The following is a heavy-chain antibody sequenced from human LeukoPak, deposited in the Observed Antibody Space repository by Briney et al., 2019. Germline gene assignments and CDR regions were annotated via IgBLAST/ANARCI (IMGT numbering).Heavy chain of an antibody. Sequence: GWSLRLSCAASGFTFDDYAMHWVRHAPGKGLEWVSGISWNSGSIGYADSVKGRFTISRDNAKNSLYLQMNSLRAEDTALYYCAKSGYCSSTSCYDAFDIWGQGTMVTVSS. CDR1: GFTFDDYA. V-gene: IGHV3-9*01. CDR3: AKSGYCSSTSCYDAFDI. J-gene: IGHJ3*02. D-gene: IGHD2-2*01. CDR2: ISWNSGSI.